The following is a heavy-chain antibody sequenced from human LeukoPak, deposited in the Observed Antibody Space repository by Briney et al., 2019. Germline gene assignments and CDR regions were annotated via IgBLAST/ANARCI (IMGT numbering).Heavy chain of an antibody. CDR3: ARDDGGNSGFDY. V-gene: IGHV1-46*01. CDR2: ISPSGGST. Sequence: GASVKVSCKASGYTFTSYYMHWVRQAPGQGLEWMGMISPSGGSTNYAQKFQGRVTITADKSTSTAYMELSSLRSEDTAVYYCARDDGGNSGFDYWGQGTLVTVSS. J-gene: IGHJ4*02. D-gene: IGHD4-23*01. CDR1: GYTFTSYY.